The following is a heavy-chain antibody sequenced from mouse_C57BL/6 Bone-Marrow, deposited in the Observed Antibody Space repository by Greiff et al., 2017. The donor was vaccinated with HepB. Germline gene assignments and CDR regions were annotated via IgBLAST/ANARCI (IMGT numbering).Heavy chain of an antibody. J-gene: IGHJ3*01. V-gene: IGHV5-12*01. CDR1: GFTFSDYY. Sequence: EVQVVESGGGLVQPGGSLKLSCAASGFTFSDYYMYWVRQTPEKRLEWVAYISNGGGSTYYPDTVKGRFTISRDNAKNTLYLQMSRLKSEDTAMYYCARQDGHGYPFAYWGQGTLVTVSA. D-gene: IGHD2-2*01. CDR3: ARQDGHGYPFAY. CDR2: ISNGGGST.